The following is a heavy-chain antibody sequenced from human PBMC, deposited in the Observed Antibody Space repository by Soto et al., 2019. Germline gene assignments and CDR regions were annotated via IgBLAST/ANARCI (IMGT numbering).Heavy chain of an antibody. V-gene: IGHV1-2*04. Sequence: QVQLVQSGAEVKKPGASVKVSCKASGYTFTGYYMHWVRQAPGQGLEWMGWINPNSGGTNYAQKFQGWVTMTRDTSISTAYMELSRLRSDDTAVYYCARGHKGLQPPEDYYYYGMDVWGQGTTVTVSS. CDR1: GYTFTGYY. J-gene: IGHJ6*02. CDR3: ARGHKGLQPPEDYYYYGMDV. CDR2: INPNSGGT. D-gene: IGHD1-1*01.